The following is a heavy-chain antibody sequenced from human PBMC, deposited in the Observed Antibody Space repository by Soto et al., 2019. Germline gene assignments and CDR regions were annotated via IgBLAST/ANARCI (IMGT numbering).Heavy chain of an antibody. D-gene: IGHD2-21*02. CDR1: GLTFNHYA. Sequence: GGSVRPSCATSGLTFNHYALICVRQPPGKGLEWVSGISGSGGATYYTDSVEGRFTISKDFSKNTVSLQMTGLRVDDTAVYYCARTRTAFYRYYFDSWGQGALVTVSS. CDR2: ISGSGGAT. CDR3: ARTRTAFYRYYFDS. V-gene: IGHV3-23*01. J-gene: IGHJ4*02.